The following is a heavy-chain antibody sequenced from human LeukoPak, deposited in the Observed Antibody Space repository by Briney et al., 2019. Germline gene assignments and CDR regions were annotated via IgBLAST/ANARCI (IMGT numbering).Heavy chain of an antibody. V-gene: IGHV3-23*01. Sequence: GGTLRLSCAASGFTFRNYGMNWVRQAPGKGLEWLSGISPRGGGTYYADSVKGRFTISRDDSKNTLSLQMNSLTAEDTAVYYCARDLAWGAFDYWGQGTLVTVSS. J-gene: IGHJ4*02. CDR3: ARDLAWGAFDY. CDR1: GFTFRNYG. D-gene: IGHD7-27*01. CDR2: ISPRGGGT.